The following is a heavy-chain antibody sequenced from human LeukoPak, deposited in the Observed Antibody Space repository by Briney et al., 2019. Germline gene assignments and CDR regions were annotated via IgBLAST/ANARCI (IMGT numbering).Heavy chain of an antibody. CDR3: ARNDEYSYGYGSFDY. D-gene: IGHD5-18*01. V-gene: IGHV4-59*01. CDR2: IYYSGST. Sequence: PSETLSLTCTVSGGSISSYYWSWIRQPPGKGLEWIGCIYYSGSTNYNPSLKSRVTISVDTSKNQFSLKLSSVTAADTAVYYCARNDEYSYGYGSFDYWGQGTLVTVSA. J-gene: IGHJ4*02. CDR1: GGSISSYY.